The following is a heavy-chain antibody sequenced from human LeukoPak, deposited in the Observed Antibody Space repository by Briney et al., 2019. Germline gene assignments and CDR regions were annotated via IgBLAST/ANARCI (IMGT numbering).Heavy chain of an antibody. Sequence: ASVKVSCKASGGTFSSYAINWVRQAPGQGLEWMGGIIPIFGTANYAQKFQGRVTITTDESTSTAYMELSSLRSEDTAVYYCARWAYCSGGSCLWEGFAYWGQGTLVTVSS. CDR3: ARWAYCSGGSCLWEGFAY. J-gene: IGHJ4*02. D-gene: IGHD2-15*01. V-gene: IGHV1-69*05. CDR2: IIPIFGTA. CDR1: GGTFSSYA.